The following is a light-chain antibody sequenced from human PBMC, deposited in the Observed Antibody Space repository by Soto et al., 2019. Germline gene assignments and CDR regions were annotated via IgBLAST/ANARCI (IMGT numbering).Light chain of an antibody. CDR2: EVT. CDR3: SLYTSTSTV. V-gene: IGLV2-14*01. Sequence: QSVLTQPASVSGSPGQSITISCTGISSDGDDYKDVSWYQQHPGKAPKRMIYEVTYRPSGVSNRFSGSKSGNTASLTISGLQAEDEADYHCSLYTSTSTVFGTGTKVTVL. CDR1: SSDGDDYKD. J-gene: IGLJ1*01.